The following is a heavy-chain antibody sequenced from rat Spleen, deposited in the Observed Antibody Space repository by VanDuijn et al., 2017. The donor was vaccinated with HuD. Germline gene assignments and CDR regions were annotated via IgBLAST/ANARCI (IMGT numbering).Heavy chain of an antibody. J-gene: IGHJ2*01. D-gene: IGHD1-11*01. CDR1: GFTFSNFP. Sequence: EVQLVESGGGLVRPGRSMKISCAASGFTFSNFPMAWVRQAPTKGLEWVATISTSGGRTYYRDSVRGRFTISRDNAKSTLYLQMISLRSEDTATYYCARGAYGGYYFDYWGQGVMVTVSS. CDR3: ARGAYGGYYFDY. V-gene: IGHV5-46*01. CDR2: ISTSGGRT.